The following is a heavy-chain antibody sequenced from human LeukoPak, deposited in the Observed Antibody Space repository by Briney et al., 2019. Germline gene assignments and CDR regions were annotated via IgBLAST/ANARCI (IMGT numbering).Heavy chain of an antibody. CDR3: ARVGLSSGTNWFDP. CDR1: GFTFSGSV. J-gene: IGHJ5*02. D-gene: IGHD6-19*01. CDR2: IRSKADNDAT. Sequence: GGSLRLSCAASGFTFSGSVLLWVRQASGRGLEWVGRIRSKADNDATAYAASVKGRFTISRDDSRNTAYLQMNSLRAEDTAVYYCARVGLSSGTNWFDPWGQGTLVTVSS. V-gene: IGHV3-73*01.